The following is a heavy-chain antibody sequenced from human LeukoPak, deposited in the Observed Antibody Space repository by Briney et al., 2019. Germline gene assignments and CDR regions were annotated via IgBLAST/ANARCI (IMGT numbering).Heavy chain of an antibody. CDR2: IYPADSDT. J-gene: IGHJ4*02. V-gene: IGHV5-51*01. CDR3: ARGGSYFEY. CDR1: GYSFTSYW. D-gene: IGHD3-16*01. Sequence: GESLKISCKGSGYSFTSYWIGWVRQMPGKGLEWMGIIYPADSDTRYSPSFQGHVTISADKSINTAYLQRTSLKASDSAIYYCARGGSYFEYWGQGTLVTVSS.